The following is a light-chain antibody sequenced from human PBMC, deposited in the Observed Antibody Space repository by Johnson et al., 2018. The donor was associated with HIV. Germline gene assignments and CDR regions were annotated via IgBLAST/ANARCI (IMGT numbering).Light chain of an antibody. CDR1: SSNIGNNY. J-gene: IGLJ1*01. CDR3: GTWDSSLSARV. CDR2: ENN. V-gene: IGLV1-51*02. Sequence: QFVLTQPHSVSAAPGQKVTISCSGSSSNIGNNYVSWYQQLPGTAPKLLIYENNKRPSGIPDRFSGSKSGTSATLGITGLQTGDEADYYCGTWDSSLSARVFGTGTKVTVL.